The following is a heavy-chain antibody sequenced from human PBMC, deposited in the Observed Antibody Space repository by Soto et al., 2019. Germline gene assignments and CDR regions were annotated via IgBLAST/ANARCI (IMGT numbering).Heavy chain of an antibody. CDR2: ISGSGGST. V-gene: IGHV3-23*01. CDR1: GFTFSSYA. D-gene: IGHD2-15*01. Sequence: EVQLLESGGGLVQPGGSLRLSCAASGFTFSSYAMSWVRQAPGKGLEWVSAISGSGGSTYYADSVKGRFTISRDNSKNTLYLQMNSLRAEDTAVYYCAKGAGYCSGGSCAVPDVWGKGTTVTVSS. CDR3: AKGAGYCSGGSCAVPDV. J-gene: IGHJ6*04.